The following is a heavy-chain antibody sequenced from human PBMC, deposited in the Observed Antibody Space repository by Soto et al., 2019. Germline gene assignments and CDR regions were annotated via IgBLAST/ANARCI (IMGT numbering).Heavy chain of an antibody. V-gene: IGHV4-39*01. D-gene: IGHD6-19*01. CDR2: IYYSGST. CDR3: ARLFRSSGWYRGIFDY. J-gene: IGHJ4*02. Sequence: QLQLQESGPGLVKPSETLSLTCTVSGGSISSSSYYWGWIRQPPGKGLEWIGSIYYSGSTYYNPSLKSRVTRSVDTSKTQFSLKLSPVTAADTAVYYCARLFRSSGWYRGIFDYWGQGTLVTVSS. CDR1: GGSISSSSYY.